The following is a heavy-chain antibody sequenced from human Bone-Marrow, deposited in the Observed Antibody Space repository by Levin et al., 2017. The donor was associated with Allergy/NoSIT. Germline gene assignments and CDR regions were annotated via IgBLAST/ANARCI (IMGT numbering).Heavy chain of an antibody. Sequence: GGSLRLSCAASGFTFRTYWMTWVRQAPGKGLEWVASVSQDGSDDYYVGSVKGRFTISRDNAKNSLYLHMNSLRVEDTAVYYCARAKIVLLVDATQRQSRTYSFDNWGQGTLVTVSS. CDR3: ARAKIVLLVDATQRQSRTYSFDN. CDR2: VSQDGSDD. D-gene: IGHD2-15*01. V-gene: IGHV3-7*01. CDR1: GFTFRTYW. J-gene: IGHJ4*02.